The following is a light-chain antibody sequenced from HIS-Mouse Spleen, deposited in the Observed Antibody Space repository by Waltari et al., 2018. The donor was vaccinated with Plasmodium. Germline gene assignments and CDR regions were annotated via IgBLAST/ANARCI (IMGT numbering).Light chain of an antibody. Sequence: SYELTQPPSVSLSPGQPARNTCPGDALTKKYDYWYQQKSVQAPVLVIYEDSKRPSGIPERFSGSSSGTMATLTISGAQVEDEADYYCYSTDSSGNHRVFGGGTKLTVL. J-gene: IGLJ3*02. V-gene: IGLV3-10*01. CDR2: EDS. CDR1: ALTKKY. CDR3: YSTDSSGNHRV.